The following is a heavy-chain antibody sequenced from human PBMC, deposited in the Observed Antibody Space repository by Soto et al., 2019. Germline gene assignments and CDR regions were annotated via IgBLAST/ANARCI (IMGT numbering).Heavy chain of an antibody. V-gene: IGHV4-30-2*01. J-gene: IGHJ5*02. D-gene: IGHD2-15*01. CDR3: ARQDRVVVEGRWFDP. Sequence: SETLSLTCAVSGGSITSGAYSWSWIRQPPGKVLEWLGYISQSGATYYNPSLERRVTISMDTSKNAFSLNLSSVTADDTAVYYCARQDRVVVEGRWFDPWGQGTLVTVSS. CDR2: ISQSGAT. CDR1: GGSITSGAYS.